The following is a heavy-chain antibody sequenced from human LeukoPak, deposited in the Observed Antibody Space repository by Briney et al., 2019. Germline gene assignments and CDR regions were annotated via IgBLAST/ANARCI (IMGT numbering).Heavy chain of an antibody. D-gene: IGHD2-8*01. V-gene: IGHV3-30*18. CDR3: AKDNSVYYFDY. CDR1: GFTFSSYS. Sequence: GRSLRLSCAASGFTFSSYSMHWVRQAPGKGLEWVAVISYDGSNKYYADSVKGRFTISRDNSKNTLYLQMNSLRAEDTAVYYCAKDNSVYYFDYWGQGTLVTVSS. J-gene: IGHJ4*02. CDR2: ISYDGSNK.